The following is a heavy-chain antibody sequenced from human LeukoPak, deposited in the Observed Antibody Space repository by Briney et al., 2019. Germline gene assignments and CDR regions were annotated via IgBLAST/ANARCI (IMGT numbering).Heavy chain of an antibody. D-gene: IGHD3-22*01. Sequence: GSLRLSCAASGFTFSSYSMNWVRQAPGKGLEWVSSIGSSSSYIYYADSVKGRFTISRDNAKNSLYLQMNSLRAEDTAVYYCARGRGYYYDSSDYWGQGTLVTVSS. J-gene: IGHJ4*02. CDR1: GFTFSSYS. CDR2: IGSSSSYI. CDR3: ARGRGYYYDSSDY. V-gene: IGHV3-21*01.